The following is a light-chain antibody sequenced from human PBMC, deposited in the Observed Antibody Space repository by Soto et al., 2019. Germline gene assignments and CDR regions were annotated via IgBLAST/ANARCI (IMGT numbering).Light chain of an antibody. CDR1: NTNIGSGYNY. CDR3: GTWDSNLRAGV. V-gene: IGLV1-51*01. CDR2: ENN. Sequence: QSVLTQSPSVSAAPGQRVTISCSGSNTNIGSGYNYVSWYQQFPGTAPTLLIYENNQRPSEIPDRFSGSKSGTSATLDIAGLQTGDEATYYCGTWDSNLRAGVFGGGTKVTVL. J-gene: IGLJ3*02.